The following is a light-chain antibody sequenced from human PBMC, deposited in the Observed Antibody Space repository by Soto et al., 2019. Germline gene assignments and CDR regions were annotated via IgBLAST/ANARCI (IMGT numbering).Light chain of an antibody. Sequence: QSVLTQPPSVSAAPGQKVTISCSGSSSNIGNNYVSWYQQVPGTAPKLLIYDNNKRPSGNPDRFSGSKSGTSATLGISGLQNGDEADYYCGTWDSSLSVHVFGTGTKVT. CDR3: GTWDSSLSVHV. J-gene: IGLJ1*01. CDR1: SSNIGNNY. CDR2: DNN. V-gene: IGLV1-51*01.